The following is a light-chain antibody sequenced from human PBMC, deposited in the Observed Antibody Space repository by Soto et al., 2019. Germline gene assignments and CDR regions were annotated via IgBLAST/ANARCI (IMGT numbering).Light chain of an antibody. J-gene: IGKJ3*01. CDR2: SAS. Sequence: DIQVTQSPSSVSASVGDRVTITCRASRDINRWLAWHQQKPGEAPNLLIFSASSLQSGVPSRFSGSGSGTDFTLTITNLQPEDVATYYCQQAHSFPLTFGPGTKVDLK. CDR1: RDINRW. CDR3: QQAHSFPLT. V-gene: IGKV1-12*01.